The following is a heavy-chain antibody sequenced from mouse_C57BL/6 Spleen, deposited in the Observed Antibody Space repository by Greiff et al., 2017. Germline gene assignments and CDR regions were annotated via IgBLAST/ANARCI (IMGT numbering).Heavy chain of an antibody. J-gene: IGHJ2*01. V-gene: IGHV5-17*01. CDR1: GFTFSDYG. CDR2: ISSGSSTI. CDR3: AREYDVSAFDY. Sequence: EVKLMESGGGLVKPGGSLKLSCAASGFTFSDYGMHWVRQAPEKGLEWVAYISSGSSTIYYADTVKGRFTIARDNAKNTLFLQMTSLRSEDTAMYYCAREYDVSAFDYWGQGTTLTVSS. D-gene: IGHD2-14*01.